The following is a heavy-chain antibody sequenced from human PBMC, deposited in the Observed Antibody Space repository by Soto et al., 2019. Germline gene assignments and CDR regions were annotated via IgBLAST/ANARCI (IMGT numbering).Heavy chain of an antibody. V-gene: IGHV3-33*01. Sequence: QVQLVESGGGVVQPGRSLRLSCAASGFTFSSYGMHWVRQAPGKGLEWVAVIWYDGSNKYYADSVKGRFTISRDNSKNRLYLQMNSLRAEDTAVYYCARAQKGYYGSGSQFDPWGQGTLVTVSS. CDR2: IWYDGSNK. CDR3: ARAQKGYYGSGSQFDP. CDR1: GFTFSSYG. J-gene: IGHJ5*02. D-gene: IGHD3-10*01.